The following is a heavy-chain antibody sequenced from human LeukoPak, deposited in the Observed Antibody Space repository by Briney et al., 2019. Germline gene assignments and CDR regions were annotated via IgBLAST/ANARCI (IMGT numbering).Heavy chain of an antibody. CDR3: ATSRIAVAGRDY. D-gene: IGHD6-19*01. Sequence: GGSLRLSCAASGFTFDDFGMTWVRQAPGKGLEWVSGINWNGGGTGYADSVKGRFTISRDNAKNSLYLQMNSLRAEDTALYYCATSRIAVAGRDYWGQGTLVTVSS. J-gene: IGHJ4*02. V-gene: IGHV3-20*04. CDR2: INWNGGGT. CDR1: GFTFDDFG.